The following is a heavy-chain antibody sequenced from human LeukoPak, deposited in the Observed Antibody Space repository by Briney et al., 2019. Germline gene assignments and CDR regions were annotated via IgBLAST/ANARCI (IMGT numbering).Heavy chain of an antibody. Sequence: SETLSLTCIVSGGSISSSSYYWGWIRHPPGKGLEWIGNIYYSGNTYYNPSLKSRVTISVDTSKNQFSLKLSSVTAADTAVYYCARELAAAGDSAFDYWGQGTLVTVSS. CDR3: ARELAAAGDSAFDY. V-gene: IGHV4-39*07. D-gene: IGHD6-13*01. CDR1: GGSISSSSYY. CDR2: IYYSGNT. J-gene: IGHJ4*02.